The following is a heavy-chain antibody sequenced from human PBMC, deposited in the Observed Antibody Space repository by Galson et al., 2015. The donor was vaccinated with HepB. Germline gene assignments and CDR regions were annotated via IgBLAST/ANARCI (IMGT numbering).Heavy chain of an antibody. D-gene: IGHD2/OR15-2a*01. V-gene: IGHV1-46*01. CDR1: GYTLTNYH. CDR2: IFARGGST. Sequence: SVKVSCKASGYTLTNYHFHWVRQAPGQGPEWIGKIFARGGSTRYAERFKGRVTLPRDSSTGTIYMEVSSLRSDDTAVYYCARENPDTYYFDYWGQGTLVTVSS. J-gene: IGHJ4*02. CDR3: ARENPDTYYFDY.